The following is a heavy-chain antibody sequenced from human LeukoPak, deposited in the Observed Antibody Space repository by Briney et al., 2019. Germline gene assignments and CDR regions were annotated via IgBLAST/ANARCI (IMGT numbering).Heavy chain of an antibody. CDR3: ARVIHSYDYYYYMDV. D-gene: IGHD5-18*01. CDR2: IYTSGST. Sequence: SETLSLTXTVSGGSISRYYWSWIRQPAGKGLEWIGRIYTSGSTNYNPSLKSRVTMSVDTSKNQFSLKLSSVTAADTAVYYCARVIHSYDYYYYMDVWGKGTTVTVSS. CDR1: GGSISRYY. J-gene: IGHJ6*03. V-gene: IGHV4-4*07.